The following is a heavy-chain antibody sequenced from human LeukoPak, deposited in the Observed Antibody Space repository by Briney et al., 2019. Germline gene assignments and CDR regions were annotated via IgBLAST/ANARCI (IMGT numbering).Heavy chain of an antibody. CDR3: APNWNLDY. CDR2: ISASGGST. D-gene: IGHD1-1*01. J-gene: IGHJ4*02. CDR1: GITFSRYA. V-gene: IGHV3-23*01. Sequence: GGSLRLSCAASGITFSRYAMSWVRQAPGQGLEWVSAISASGGSTYYADSVKGRFTISRDNSKNTLYLHMNSLRAEDTAIYYCAPNWNLDYWGQGSLVTVSS.